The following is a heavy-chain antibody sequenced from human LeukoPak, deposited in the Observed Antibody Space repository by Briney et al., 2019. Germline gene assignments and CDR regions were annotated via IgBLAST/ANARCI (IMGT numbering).Heavy chain of an antibody. CDR3: ARGHATNPYYYDSSGYYVRLKKGAFDI. D-gene: IGHD3-22*01. CDR2: IKQDGSEK. V-gene: IGHV3-7*01. CDR1: GFTVSSNY. J-gene: IGHJ3*02. Sequence: PGGSLRLSCAASGFTVSSNYMSWVRQAPGKGPEWVANIKQDGSEKYYVDSVKGRFTISRDNAKNSLYLQMNSLRAEDTAVYYCARGHATNPYYYDSSGYYVRLKKGAFDIWGQGTMVTVSS.